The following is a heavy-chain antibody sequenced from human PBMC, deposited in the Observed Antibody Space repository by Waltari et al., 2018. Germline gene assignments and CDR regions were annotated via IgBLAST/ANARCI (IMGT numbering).Heavy chain of an antibody. V-gene: IGHV3-30*18. CDR1: GFTFSSSG. Sequence: QVQLVESGGGVVQPGRSLRLSCAASGFTFSSSGLHWVRQAPGKGLEWVAVISYDGSNKYYADSVKGRFTISRDNSKNTLYLQMNSLRAEDTAVYYCAKDTNPAFDIWGQGTMVTVSS. J-gene: IGHJ3*02. D-gene: IGHD3-3*01. CDR3: AKDTNPAFDI. CDR2: ISYDGSNK.